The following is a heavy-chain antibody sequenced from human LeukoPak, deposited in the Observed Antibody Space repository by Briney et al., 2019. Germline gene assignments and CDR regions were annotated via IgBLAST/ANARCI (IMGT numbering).Heavy chain of an antibody. J-gene: IGHJ6*03. CDR3: ARVPTYYDFWSGLGYYYYYMDV. D-gene: IGHD3-3*01. V-gene: IGHV3-11*04. CDR1: GFRFSDSY. Sequence: NPGGSLRLSCAASGFRFSDSYMNWIRQAPGKGLEWVSYISSSGSTIYYADSVKGRFTISSDNAKNSLYLQMNSLRAEDTAVYYCARVPTYYDFWSGLGYYYYYMDVWGKGTTVTVSS. CDR2: ISSSGSTI.